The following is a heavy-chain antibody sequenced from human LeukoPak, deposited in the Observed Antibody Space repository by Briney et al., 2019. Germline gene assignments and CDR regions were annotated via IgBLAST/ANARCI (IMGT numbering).Heavy chain of an antibody. J-gene: IGHJ2*01. CDR1: GFTFRSYA. V-gene: IGHV3-23*01. D-gene: IGHD2-15*01. CDR2: ISGSGGDT. Sequence: GGSLRLSCAASGFTFRSYAIYWVRQAPGKGLEWVSGISGSGGDTYFADSVKGRFTISRDNSKNTVFLQMDSLRAEDTAVYYCVRTHKIEGCSTSGDSCYSMYRHFDLWGRGSLVTVSS. CDR3: VRTHKIEGCSTSGDSCYSMYRHFDL.